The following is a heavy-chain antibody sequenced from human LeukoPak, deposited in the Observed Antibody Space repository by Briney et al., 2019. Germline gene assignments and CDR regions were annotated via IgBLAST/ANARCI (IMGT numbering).Heavy chain of an antibody. CDR2: ISSSGSYI. V-gene: IGHV3-21*01. CDR3: AREYYYEELDY. J-gene: IGHJ4*02. Sequence: GGSLRLSCAASGFTFSGYSMNWVRQAPGKGLEWVSAISSSGSYIYYADSVKGRFTISRDNAKNSLCLQMGSLSAEDMAVYYCAREYYYEELDYWGQGTLVTVSS. D-gene: IGHD3-22*01. CDR1: GFTFSGYS.